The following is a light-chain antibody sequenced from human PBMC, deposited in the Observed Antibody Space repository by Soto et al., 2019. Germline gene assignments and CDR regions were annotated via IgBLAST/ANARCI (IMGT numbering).Light chain of an antibody. Sequence: DIQITQSPSSLSASVGDRVTITCRASQSISSHLNWYQHKPGRPPRLLIFASYILEGGVPSRFSGSGSDTYFTLTIDSLQPEDGATYSCQHSYITPRYTFGQGTKVEI. CDR1: QSISSH. CDR3: QHSYITPRYT. CDR2: ASY. V-gene: IGKV1-39*01. J-gene: IGKJ2*01.